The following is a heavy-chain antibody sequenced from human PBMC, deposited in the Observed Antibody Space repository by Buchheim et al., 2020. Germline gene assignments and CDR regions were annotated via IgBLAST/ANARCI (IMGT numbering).Heavy chain of an antibody. D-gene: IGHD4-11*01. CDR3: AADSHNYAWFYH. J-gene: IGHJ5*02. Sequence: EVQLLESGGDLAQPGGSLRLSCAASGFAVSSKFMSWVRQAPGRGPECVSVIYVDGRTHYADSVKGRFTISRDSSKNTLFLQMDSLRPEDTAVYYCAADSHNYAWFYHWGQGTL. CDR1: GFAVSSKF. V-gene: IGHV3-66*02. CDR2: IYVDGRT.